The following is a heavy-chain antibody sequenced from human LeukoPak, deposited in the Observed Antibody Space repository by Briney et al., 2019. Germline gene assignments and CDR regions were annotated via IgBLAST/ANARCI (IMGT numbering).Heavy chain of an antibody. CDR2: IIPIFGTA. Sequence: ASVKVSCKASGGTFISYAISWVRQAPGQGLEWMGGIIPIFGTANYAQKFQGRATITADESTSTAYMELSSLRSEDTAVYYCAREICSGGSCYDVGFDYWGQGTLVTVSS. CDR1: GGTFISYA. V-gene: IGHV1-69*01. J-gene: IGHJ4*02. CDR3: AREICSGGSCYDVGFDY. D-gene: IGHD2-15*01.